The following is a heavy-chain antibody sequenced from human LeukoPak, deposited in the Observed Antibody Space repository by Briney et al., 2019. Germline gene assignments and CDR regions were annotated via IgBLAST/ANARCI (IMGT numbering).Heavy chain of an antibody. CDR2: ISAYNGNT. Sequence: GASVKVSCKASGYTFTSYGISWVRQAPGQGLEWMGWISAYNGNTNYAQKLQGRVTMTTDTSTSTAYMELRSLRSDDTAVYYCARDNYYDSSGYYPLDYWGQGTLVTVSS. D-gene: IGHD3-22*01. V-gene: IGHV1-18*01. J-gene: IGHJ4*02. CDR3: ARDNYYDSSGYYPLDY. CDR1: GYTFTSYG.